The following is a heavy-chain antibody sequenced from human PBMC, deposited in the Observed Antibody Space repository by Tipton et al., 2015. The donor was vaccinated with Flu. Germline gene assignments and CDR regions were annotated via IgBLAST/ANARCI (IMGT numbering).Heavy chain of an antibody. CDR3: ARVGPLYSSSWYRKGGHYYMDV. CDR1: GFTFSSYS. V-gene: IGHV3-21*01. D-gene: IGHD6-13*01. J-gene: IGHJ6*03. Sequence: SLRLSCAASGFTFSSYSMNWVRQAPGKGLEWVSSISSSSSYIYYADSVKGRFTISRDNAKNSLYLQMNSLRAEDTAVYYCARVGPLYSSSWYRKGGHYYMDVWVKGTTATVSS. CDR2: ISSSSSYI.